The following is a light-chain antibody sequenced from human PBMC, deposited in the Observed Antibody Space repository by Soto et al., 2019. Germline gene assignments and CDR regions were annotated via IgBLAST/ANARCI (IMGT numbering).Light chain of an antibody. V-gene: IGKV1-5*03. CDR1: QSISSW. CDR3: LQYNSHSWT. CDR2: NAS. Sequence: DIQMTQSPSTLSASVGDRVTITCRASQSISSWLAWYQHKPGKAPKLLIYNASSLESGVPSRFSGSGSGTEFTLTISTLQPEDFASYYCLQYNSHSWTFGQGTKVEIK. J-gene: IGKJ1*01.